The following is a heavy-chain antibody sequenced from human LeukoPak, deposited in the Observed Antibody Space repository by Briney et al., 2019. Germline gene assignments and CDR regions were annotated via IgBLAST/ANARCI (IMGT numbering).Heavy chain of an antibody. CDR2: INPSGGST. CDR1: GYTFTSYY. D-gene: IGHD3-10*01. Sequence: ASVKVSCEASGYTFTSYYMHWVRQAPGQGLEWMGIINPSGGSTSYAQKFQGRVTMTRDTSTSTVYMELSSLRSEDTAVYYCARDKRKLLWFGELLSQEDYYYGMDVWGQGTTVTVSS. CDR3: ARDKRKLLWFGELLSQEDYYYGMDV. J-gene: IGHJ6*02. V-gene: IGHV1-46*01.